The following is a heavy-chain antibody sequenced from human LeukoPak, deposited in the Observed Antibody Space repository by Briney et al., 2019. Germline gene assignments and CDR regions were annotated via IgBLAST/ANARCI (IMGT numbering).Heavy chain of an antibody. Sequence: GGSLRLSCAASGFSFNNYAMYWVRQAPGKGLERVALISYDGGDKYYAESMEGRITISRDNAENTLYLQMNNLRPDDTAFYFCVKEGVEYSYSYGDYWGQGTLVTVSS. V-gene: IGHV3-30*18. CDR3: VKEGVEYSYSYGDY. J-gene: IGHJ4*02. CDR2: ISYDGGDK. D-gene: IGHD3-16*01. CDR1: GFSFNNYA.